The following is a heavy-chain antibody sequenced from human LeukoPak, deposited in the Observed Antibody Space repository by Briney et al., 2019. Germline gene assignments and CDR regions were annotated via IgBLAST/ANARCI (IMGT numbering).Heavy chain of an antibody. Sequence: PGGSLRLSCAASGFTFNKHGMHWVRQAPGKGLEWVSYISSSGSTIYYADSVKVRFTISRDNAKNSLYLQMNSLRAEDTAVYYCAELGITMIGGVWGKGTTVTISS. CDR3: AELGITMIGGV. CDR2: ISSSGSTI. CDR1: GFTFNKHG. J-gene: IGHJ6*04. D-gene: IGHD3-10*02. V-gene: IGHV3-48*03.